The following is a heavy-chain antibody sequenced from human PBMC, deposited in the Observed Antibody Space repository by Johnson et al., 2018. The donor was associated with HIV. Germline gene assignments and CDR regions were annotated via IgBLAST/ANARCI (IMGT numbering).Heavy chain of an antibody. V-gene: IGHV3-11*04. CDR2: ISSSGNTI. CDR1: GFTVSSTY. Sequence: QEQLVESGGDLIQPGGSLRLSCAASGFTVSSTYMSWVRQAPGKGLEWVSYISSSGNTIYYADSVKGRVTISRDNAKKSLYLQMNSLRAEDTAVYYCARDKGRGAFDIWGQGTMVTVSS. CDR3: ARDKGRGAFDI. D-gene: IGHD3-10*01. J-gene: IGHJ3*02.